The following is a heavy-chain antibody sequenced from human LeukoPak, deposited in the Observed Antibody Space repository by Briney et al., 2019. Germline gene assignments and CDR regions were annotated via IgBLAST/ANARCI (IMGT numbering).Heavy chain of an antibody. CDR3: GRGHWGLDY. V-gene: IGHV3-11*01. CDR2: ITPSGDSV. CDR1: GFTFSNHY. D-gene: IGHD7-27*01. Sequence: PGGSLRLSCAASGFTFSNHYMTWIRQAPGKGPEWVSYITPSGDSVSYADSVEGRFTISRDNAKNSLYLQRNSLRAEDTAVYYSGRGHWGLDYWGQGTLVTVSS. J-gene: IGHJ4*02.